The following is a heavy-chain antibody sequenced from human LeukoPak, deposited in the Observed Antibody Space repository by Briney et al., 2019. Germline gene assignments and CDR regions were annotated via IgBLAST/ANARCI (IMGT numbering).Heavy chain of an antibody. CDR3: ARDHGAFDY. Sequence: GGSLRLSCAASGFTFSSVGLHWVRQAPGTGLEWVALISPDGSYVYYADSVKGRFTISRDNSENTFYLQLTNVRSEDAAVYFCARDHGAFDYWGQGTLVTVSS. V-gene: IGHV3-30*04. CDR1: GFTFSSVG. CDR2: ISPDGSYV. D-gene: IGHD3-10*01. J-gene: IGHJ4*02.